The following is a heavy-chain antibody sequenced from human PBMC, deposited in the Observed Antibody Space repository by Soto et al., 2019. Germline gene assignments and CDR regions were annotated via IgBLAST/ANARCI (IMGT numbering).Heavy chain of an antibody. Sequence: SETLSLTCAVSGGSISSYYWSWIRQPPGKGLEWIGYIYYSGSTNYNPSLKSRVTISVDTSKNQFSLKLSSVTAADTAVYYCASLGTGTTVDYWGQGTLVTVSS. CDR2: IYYSGST. CDR1: GGSISSYY. D-gene: IGHD1-7*01. CDR3: ASLGTGTTVDY. V-gene: IGHV4-59*08. J-gene: IGHJ4*02.